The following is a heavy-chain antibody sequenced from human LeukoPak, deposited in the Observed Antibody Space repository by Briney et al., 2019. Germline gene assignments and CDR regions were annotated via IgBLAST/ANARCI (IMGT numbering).Heavy chain of an antibody. CDR3: AREYNWNDYFDY. V-gene: IGHV1-46*01. D-gene: IGHD1-20*01. Sequence: ASVKVSCKASGYTFTSYDINWVRQAPGQGLEWMGIINPSYGTTTYAQKFQGRVTMTRDTSTSTVYMELSSLRSEDTAVYYCAREYNWNDYFDYWGQGTLVTVSS. CDR1: GYTFTSYD. CDR2: INPSYGTT. J-gene: IGHJ4*02.